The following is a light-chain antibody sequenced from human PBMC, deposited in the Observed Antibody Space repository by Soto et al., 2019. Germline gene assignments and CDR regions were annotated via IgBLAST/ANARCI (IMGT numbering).Light chain of an antibody. V-gene: IGLV1-40*01. CDR3: QSYDSSLSRCV. Sequence: QSVLTQPPSVSGAPGQRVTISCTGSSSNIGAGYDVHWYQQLPGTAPKLLIYGNSNRPSGVPDRFSASKSGTSASLAITGLQAEDEADYYCQSYDSSLSRCVFGTGTKVTVL. CDR2: GNS. J-gene: IGLJ1*01. CDR1: SSNIGAGYD.